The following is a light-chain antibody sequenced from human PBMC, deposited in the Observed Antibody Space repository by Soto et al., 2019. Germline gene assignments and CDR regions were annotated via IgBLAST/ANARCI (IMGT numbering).Light chain of an antibody. CDR1: QSINIY. Sequence: DIQMTQSPSSLSASVGDRVTITCRTSQSINIYLNWYQQKVGEPPRLLIFGASNLQSGVPSRFSGSGVGTHFTLTISSLQSEDFTVYYCQQYNKWPLTFGQGTKVEIK. CDR2: GAS. CDR3: QQYNKWPLT. V-gene: IGKV1-39*01. J-gene: IGKJ1*01.